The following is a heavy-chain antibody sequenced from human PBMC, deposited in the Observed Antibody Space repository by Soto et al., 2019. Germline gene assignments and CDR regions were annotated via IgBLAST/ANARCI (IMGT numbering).Heavy chain of an antibody. J-gene: IGHJ4*02. CDR2: ISGSGVST. CDR1: GFTFSSYA. Sequence: PGVSLRLSCAASGFTFSSYAMSWVRQAPGKGLEWVSAISGSGVSTYYADSVKGRFTISRDNSKNTLYLQMNSPRAEDTAVYYCAKELHTSSGWSQVIYWGQGTLVTVSS. V-gene: IGHV3-23*01. CDR3: AKELHTSSGWSQVIY. D-gene: IGHD6-19*01.